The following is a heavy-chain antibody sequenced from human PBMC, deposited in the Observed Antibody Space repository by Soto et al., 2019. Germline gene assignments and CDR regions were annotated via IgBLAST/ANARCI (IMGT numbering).Heavy chain of an antibody. CDR3: ARGYSTGWANIFYYYAMDV. Sequence: ASVKVSCKASGYTFTGFYIHWVRQAPGQGLEWMGWINPSIGGTEYALKFQGRVTMTGDTSSSTAYMALSTLRSDGTAVYYCARGYSTGWANIFYYYAMDVWGRGTTVTVSS. CDR1: GYTFTGFY. D-gene: IGHD6-19*01. J-gene: IGHJ6*02. V-gene: IGHV1-2*02. CDR2: INPSIGGT.